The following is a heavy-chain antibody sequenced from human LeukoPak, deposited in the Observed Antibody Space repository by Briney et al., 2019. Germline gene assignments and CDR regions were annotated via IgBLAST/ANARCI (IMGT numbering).Heavy chain of an antibody. J-gene: IGHJ4*02. CDR3: VRRGDASSGWGDHDF. D-gene: IGHD6-19*01. V-gene: IGHV3-23*01. CDR1: GFTFNRNA. CDR2: IGGSGDKT. Sequence: GGSLRPSCAASGFTFNRNAISWVRQAPGKGLEWVSTIGGSGDKTFYADSVKGRFTISRDNSKNMVHLQMNSLTGEDTALYYCVRRGDASSGWGDHDFWGQGALVTVSS.